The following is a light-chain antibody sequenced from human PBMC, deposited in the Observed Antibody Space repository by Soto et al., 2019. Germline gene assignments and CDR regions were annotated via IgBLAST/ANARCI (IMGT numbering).Light chain of an antibody. CDR2: EVS. J-gene: IGLJ1*01. V-gene: IGLV2-14*01. CDR3: SSYTSSSNYV. Sequence: QSVLTQPASVSGSPGQSITISCTGTSSDVGGYNYVTWYQQHPGKAPKLMIYEVSNRPSGVSNRFSGSQSGNTASLTISGLQAEDEADYYCSSYTSSSNYVFGNGTKVTV. CDR1: SSDVGGYNY.